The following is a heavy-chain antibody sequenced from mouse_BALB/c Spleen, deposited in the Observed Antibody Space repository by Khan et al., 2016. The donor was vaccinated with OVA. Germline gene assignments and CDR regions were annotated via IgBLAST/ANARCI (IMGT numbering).Heavy chain of an antibody. CDR3: ARIKKIVATDFDY. D-gene: IGHD1-1*01. CDR1: GYTFTSYW. CDR2: TNPTNGRT. V-gene: IGHV1S81*02. Sequence: VQLQQSGAELVKAGASVKMSCKASGYTFTSYWMHWVKQRLGQGLEWFAETNPTNGRTYYNEKFKSKATLTVDKSFSTAYMLLSGPTFEDSAVYYCARIKKIVATDFDYWGQGTTLTVSS. J-gene: IGHJ2*01.